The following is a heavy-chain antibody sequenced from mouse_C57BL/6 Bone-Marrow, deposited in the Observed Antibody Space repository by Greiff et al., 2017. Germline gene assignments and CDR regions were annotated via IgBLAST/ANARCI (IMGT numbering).Heavy chain of an antibody. CDR1: GYTFTSYW. Sequence: QVHVKQPGAELVKPGASVKLSCKASGYTFTSYWMHWVKQRPGQGLEWIGMIHPNSGSTNYNEKFKSKATLTVDKSSSTAYMQLSGLTSEDSAVYYCARGGRWLMDYWGQGTSVTVSS. CDR2: IHPNSGST. V-gene: IGHV1-64*01. J-gene: IGHJ4*01. D-gene: IGHD2-3*01. CDR3: ARGGRWLMDY.